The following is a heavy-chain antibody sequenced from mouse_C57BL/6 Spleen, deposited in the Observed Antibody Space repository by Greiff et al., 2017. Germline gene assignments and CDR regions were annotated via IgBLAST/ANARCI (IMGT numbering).Heavy chain of an antibody. Sequence: KQRPIQGLEWIGNIDPSDSETHYIQKFKDKATLTVDKSSSTAYMQLSSLTSEDSAVYYCARALDGYYAMDYWGQGTSVTVSS. V-gene: IGHV1-52*01. D-gene: IGHD2-3*01. CDR2: IDPSDSET. CDR3: ARALDGYYAMDY. J-gene: IGHJ4*01.